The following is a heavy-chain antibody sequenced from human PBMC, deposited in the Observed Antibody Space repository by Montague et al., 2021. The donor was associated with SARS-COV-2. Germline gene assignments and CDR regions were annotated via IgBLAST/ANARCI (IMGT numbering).Heavy chain of an antibody. CDR1: GFTFSSYA. D-gene: IGHD3-22*01. J-gene: IGHJ3*02. CDR2: VSGSTTNT. V-gene: IGHV3-23*01. Sequence: SLRLSCAASGFTFSSYAMSWVRQAPGKVLEWVSTVSGSTTNTFXXXSXXXRFXISRDNSKNTLYLQMNSLRVEDSAVYYCAKDRPVYDTSGYYHYGASDIWGQGTMVTVSS. CDR3: AKDRPVYDTSGYYHYGASDI.